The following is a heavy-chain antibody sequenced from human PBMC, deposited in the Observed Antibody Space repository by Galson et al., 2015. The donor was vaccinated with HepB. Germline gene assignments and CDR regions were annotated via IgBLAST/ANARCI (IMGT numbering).Heavy chain of an antibody. V-gene: IGHV4-34*01. J-gene: IGHJ5*02. CDR2: INDSGST. D-gene: IGHD3-22*01. Sequence: ETLSLTCDVYGGSLGGYYWSWIRQPPGKGLEWIGEINDSGSTDYNPSLKSRVSISVDTSKNQFSLKLSSVTAADTAVYYCARGGTNYFDTSGYYILAPPSEKTWFDPWGQGTLVTVSS. CDR1: GGSLGGYY. CDR3: ARGGTNYFDTSGYYILAPPSEKTWFDP.